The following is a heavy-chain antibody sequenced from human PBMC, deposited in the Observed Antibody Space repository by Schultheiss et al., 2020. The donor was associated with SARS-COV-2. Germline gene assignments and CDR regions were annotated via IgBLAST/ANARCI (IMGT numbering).Heavy chain of an antibody. CDR3: ARGHFWSGYNHYYYYYGMDV. CDR1: GFTFSSYW. CDR2: INSDGSST. V-gene: IGHV3-74*01. J-gene: IGHJ6*02. D-gene: IGHD3-3*02. Sequence: GSLRLSCAASGFTFSSYWMHWVRQAPGKGLVWVSRINSDGSSTSYADSVKGRFTISRDNAKNTLYLQMNSLRAEDTAVYYCARGHFWSGYNHYYYYYGMDVWGQGTTVTVSS.